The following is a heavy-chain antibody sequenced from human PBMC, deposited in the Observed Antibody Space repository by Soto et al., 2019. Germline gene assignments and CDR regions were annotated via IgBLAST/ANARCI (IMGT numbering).Heavy chain of an antibody. J-gene: IGHJ6*02. V-gene: IGHV1-69*13. CDR3: ARDRPERVQLWLYYYYYGMDV. CDR1: GGTFSSYA. D-gene: IGHD5-18*01. Sequence: GASVKVSCKASGGTFSSYAISWVRQAPGQGLEWMGGIIPIFGTANYAQKFQGRVTITADESTSTAYMELSSLRSEDTAVYYCARDRPERVQLWLYYYYYGMDVWGQGTTVTVSS. CDR2: IIPIFGTA.